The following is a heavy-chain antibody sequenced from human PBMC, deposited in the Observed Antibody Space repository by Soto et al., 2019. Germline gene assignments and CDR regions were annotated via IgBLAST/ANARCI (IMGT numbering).Heavy chain of an antibody. V-gene: IGHV4-59*01. Sequence: SETLSLTCTVSGGSISSYYWSWIRQPPGKGLEWIGYIYYSGSTNYNPSLKSRVTISVDTSKNQFSLKLSSVTAADTAVYYCARSNPDYYDSSGSLNYWGQGTLVTVSS. CDR2: IYYSGST. D-gene: IGHD3-22*01. CDR3: ARSNPDYYDSSGSLNY. J-gene: IGHJ4*02. CDR1: GGSISSYY.